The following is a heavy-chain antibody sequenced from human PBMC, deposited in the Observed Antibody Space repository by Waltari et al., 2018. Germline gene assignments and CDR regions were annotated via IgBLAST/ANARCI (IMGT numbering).Heavy chain of an antibody. CDR3: ARDGGYYYYGSGSYHRWFDP. CDR2: IYTSGST. Sequence: QVQLQESGPGLVKPSETLSLTCTVSGGSISSYSWSWFRQPAGKGREWIGRIYTSGSTNYNPSLKSRVTMSVDTSKNQFSLKLSSGTAADTAVYYCARDGGYYYYGSGSYHRWFDPWGQGTLVTVSS. D-gene: IGHD3-10*01. J-gene: IGHJ5*02. V-gene: IGHV4-4*07. CDR1: GGSISSYS.